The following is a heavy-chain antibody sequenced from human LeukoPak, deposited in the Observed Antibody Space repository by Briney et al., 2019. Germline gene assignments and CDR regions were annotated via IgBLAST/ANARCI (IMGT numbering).Heavy chain of an antibody. CDR3: ARDLSGGRNGDV. Sequence: GGSLRLSCAAPGFTVSSNYMSWVRQAPGKGLEWVSVIYSGGSTYYADSVKGRFTISRDNSKNTLYLQMNSLRAEDTAVYYCARDLSGGRNGDVWGQGTTVTASS. CDR2: IYSGGST. CDR1: GFTVSSNY. V-gene: IGHV3-53*01. D-gene: IGHD2-15*01. J-gene: IGHJ6*02.